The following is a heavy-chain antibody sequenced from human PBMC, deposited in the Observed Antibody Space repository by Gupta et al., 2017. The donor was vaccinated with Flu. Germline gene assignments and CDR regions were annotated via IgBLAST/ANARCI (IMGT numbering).Heavy chain of an antibody. D-gene: IGHD1-1*01. CDR1: GFTFTNYA. CDR3: AKGANWAFEI. Sequence: EVQLLESGGGLAQPGGSLRRSCATSGFTFTNYAMRWVSQAPGKGLEWVSTVSGGGSNSYDADSVKGRFTISGDSSKKTVYLQMNSLRVEDTAVYYCAKGANWAFEIWGQGTMVTVSS. J-gene: IGHJ3*02. CDR2: VSGGGSNS. V-gene: IGHV3-23*01.